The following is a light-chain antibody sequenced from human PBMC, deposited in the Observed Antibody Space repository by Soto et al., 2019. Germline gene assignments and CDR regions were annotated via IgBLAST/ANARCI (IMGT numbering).Light chain of an antibody. J-gene: IGKJ1*01. V-gene: IGKV1-8*01. CDR1: QGISSY. CDR3: QQYYSYPRT. Sequence: AIRMTQSPSSFSASTGDRVTITCRASQGISSYLAWYQQKPGKAPKLLIYAASTLQSGVPSRFSGSGSGTEFTLTISSLQSEDFATYYSQQYYSYPRTFGQGTKVEIK. CDR2: AAS.